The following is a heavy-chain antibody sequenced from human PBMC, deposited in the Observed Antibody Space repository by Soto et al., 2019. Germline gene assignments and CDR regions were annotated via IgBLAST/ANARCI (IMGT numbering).Heavy chain of an antibody. CDR3: TRGVGWLVDY. CDR2: IDNGGST. J-gene: IGHJ4*02. D-gene: IGHD6-19*01. Sequence: VKLKGSGPGLGKLSETLSLTCPFLGDFVRSSYGSWFRQPPGKGLEGIGYIDNGGSTKYNPSLKSRVTISIGTSKNQFSLMLTSVTAADTAVYYCTRGVGWLVDYWGQGALVTVSS. CDR1: GDFVRSSY. V-gene: IGHV4-59*02.